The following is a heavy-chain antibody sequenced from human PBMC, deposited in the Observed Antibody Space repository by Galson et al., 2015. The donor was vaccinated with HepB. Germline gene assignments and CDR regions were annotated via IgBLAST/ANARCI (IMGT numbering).Heavy chain of an antibody. J-gene: IGHJ4*02. V-gene: IGHV3-64D*06. CDR1: GFTFSSYA. CDR3: VKCQQGYSGYDYLDY. Sequence: SLRLSCAASGFTFSSYAMHWVRQAAGKGLDFVSAISSHRDSTYYADSVKGRFTISRDNSKNTLYLQMSSLRAEGTALYYCVKCQQGYSGYDYLDYWGQGTLVTVSS. CDR2: ISSHRDST. D-gene: IGHD5-12*01.